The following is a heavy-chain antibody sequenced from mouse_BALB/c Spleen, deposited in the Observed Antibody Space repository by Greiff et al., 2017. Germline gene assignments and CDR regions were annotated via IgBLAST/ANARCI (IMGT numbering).Heavy chain of an antibody. D-gene: IGHD2-10*02. J-gene: IGHJ4*01. CDR3: AREYGNRYAMDY. Sequence: QVQLQQSGAELVKPGASVKLSCKASGYTFTSYDINWVRQRPEQGLEGIGWIFPGDGSTKYNEKFKGKATLTTDKSSSTAYMQLSRLTSEDSAVYFCAREYGNRYAMDYWGQGTSVTVSS. CDR1: GYTFTSYD. CDR2: IFPGDGST. V-gene: IGHV1-85*01.